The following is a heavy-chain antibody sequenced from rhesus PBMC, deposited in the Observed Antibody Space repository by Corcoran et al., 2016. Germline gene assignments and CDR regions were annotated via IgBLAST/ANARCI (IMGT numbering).Heavy chain of an antibody. V-gene: IGHV4-165*01. CDR2: FSGSSGST. Sequence: QVQLQESAPGLVKPSETLYLTCAVPGGSFSGSYCGWIRQPPGKGMEWFGYFSGSSGSTDYNPSLKSRVTISTDTSKNQFSLKLSSVTAADTAVYYCARRGYSSWSGYFDYWGQGVLVTVSS. J-gene: IGHJ4*01. CDR3: ARRGYSSWSGYFDY. CDR1: GGSFSGSY. D-gene: IGHD6-13*01.